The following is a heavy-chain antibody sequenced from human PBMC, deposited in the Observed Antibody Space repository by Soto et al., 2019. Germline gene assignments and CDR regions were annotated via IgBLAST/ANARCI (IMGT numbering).Heavy chain of an antibody. CDR1: GYSFTSYW. CDR2: IYPGDSDT. J-gene: IGHJ5*02. V-gene: IGHV5-51*01. D-gene: IGHD2-2*01. Sequence: GESLKISCKGSGYSFTSYWIGWVRQMPGKGLEWMGIIYPGDSDTRYSPSFQGQVTISADKSISTAYLQWSSLKASDTAMYYCARRYCSSTGCLNWFDPWGQGTLVTVSS. CDR3: ARRYCSSTGCLNWFDP.